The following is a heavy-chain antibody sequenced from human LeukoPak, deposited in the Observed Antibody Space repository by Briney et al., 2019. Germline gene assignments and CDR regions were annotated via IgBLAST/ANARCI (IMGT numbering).Heavy chain of an antibody. CDR2: IIPILGIA. Sequence: ASVKVSCKASGGTFSSYTISWVRQAPGQGLEWMGRIIPILGIANYAQKFQGRVTITADESTSTAYMELSSLRSEDTAVYYCAGEGDGYQYYFDYWGQGTLVTVSS. CDR3: AGEGDGYQYYFDY. J-gene: IGHJ4*02. V-gene: IGHV1-69*02. D-gene: IGHD5-24*01. CDR1: GGTFSSYT.